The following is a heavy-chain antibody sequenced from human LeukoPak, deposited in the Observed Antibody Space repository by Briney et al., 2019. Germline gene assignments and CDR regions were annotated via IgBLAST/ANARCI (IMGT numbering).Heavy chain of an antibody. CDR3: AKSSDYNWNYIDY. D-gene: IGHD1-20*01. J-gene: IGHJ4*02. CDR1: GFTFSSYA. V-gene: IGHV3-23*01. CDR2: ITGNTGST. Sequence: TGESLRLSCAASGFTFSSYAMSWVRQAPGTGREWVSTITGNTGSTYYADSVKGRFTISRDNSKNTLYLQMKSQRAEDTAVYYCAKSSDYNWNYIDYWGQGTQVTVSS.